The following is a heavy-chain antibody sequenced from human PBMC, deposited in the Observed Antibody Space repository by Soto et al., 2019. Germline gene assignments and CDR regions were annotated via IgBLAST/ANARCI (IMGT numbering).Heavy chain of an antibody. J-gene: IGHJ3*02. D-gene: IGHD2-2*01. Sequence: EVQLLESGGGLVQPGGSLRLACAASGITFSSYAMIWVRQAPGKGLEWVSAISGIGVGTYYADSVKGRFTISKDNSQNPLYLQMISLRAEDTAVYYCARDPIIGPGIAFDIWGQGTLVTVSS. V-gene: IGHV3-23*01. CDR2: ISGIGVGT. CDR3: ARDPIIGPGIAFDI. CDR1: GITFSSYA.